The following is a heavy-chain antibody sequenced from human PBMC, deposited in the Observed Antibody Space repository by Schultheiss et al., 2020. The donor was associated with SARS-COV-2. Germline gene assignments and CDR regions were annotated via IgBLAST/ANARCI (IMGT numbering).Heavy chain of an antibody. D-gene: IGHD5-24*01. V-gene: IGHV3-33*06. Sequence: GGSLRLSCVASGFTFSGYGMHWVRQAPGKGLEWVADIWYDGSNKYYADSVKGRFTISRDNSKNTLYLQMNSLRAADTAVYYCVKDAIARDGRMDFFDYWGQGILVTVSS. CDR3: VKDAIARDGRMDFFDY. CDR1: GFTFSGYG. J-gene: IGHJ4*02. CDR2: IWYDGSNK.